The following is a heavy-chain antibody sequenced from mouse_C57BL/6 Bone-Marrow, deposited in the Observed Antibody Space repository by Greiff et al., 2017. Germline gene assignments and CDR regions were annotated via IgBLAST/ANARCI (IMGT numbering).Heavy chain of an antibody. V-gene: IGHV5-15*01. D-gene: IGHD1-1*01. CDR1: GFTFSDYG. Sequence: DVMLVESGGGLVQPGGSLKLSCAASGFTFSDYGMAWVRQAPRKGPEWVAFISNLAYSIYYADTVTGRFTISRENAKNTLYLEMSSLRSEDTAMYYCARPGYYGSCWYFDVWGTGTTVTVSS. CDR3: ARPGYYGSCWYFDV. CDR2: ISNLAYSI. J-gene: IGHJ1*03.